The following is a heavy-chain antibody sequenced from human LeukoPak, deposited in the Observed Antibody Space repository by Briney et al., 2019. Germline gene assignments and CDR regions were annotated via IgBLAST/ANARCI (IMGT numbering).Heavy chain of an antibody. CDR1: GFTVSSNY. V-gene: IGHV3-53*01. Sequence: GGSLRLSCAASGFTVSSNYMSWVRQAPGKGLEWVSVIYSGGSTYYADSVKGRFTISRDNSKNTLYLQMNSLRAEDTAVYYCAKGPRALEHSTHFFDYWGQGTLVTVSS. D-gene: IGHD1/OR15-1a*01. CDR3: AKGPRALEHSTHFFDY. CDR2: IYSGGST. J-gene: IGHJ4*02.